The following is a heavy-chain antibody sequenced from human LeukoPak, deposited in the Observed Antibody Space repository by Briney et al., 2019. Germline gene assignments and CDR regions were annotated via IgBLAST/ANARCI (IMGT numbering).Heavy chain of an antibody. CDR3: ARDVPFYCSGGSCYGNYFDY. V-gene: IGHV4-59*01. Sequence: SETLSLTCTVSGDSISGFYWAWIRQPPGKGLEWIGYIYYSGSTDYNPSLKSRVTISVNTSKNQFSLKLSSVTAADTAVYYCARDVPFYCSGGSCYGNYFDYWGQGTLVTVSS. CDR1: GDSISGFY. D-gene: IGHD2-15*01. J-gene: IGHJ4*02. CDR2: IYYSGST.